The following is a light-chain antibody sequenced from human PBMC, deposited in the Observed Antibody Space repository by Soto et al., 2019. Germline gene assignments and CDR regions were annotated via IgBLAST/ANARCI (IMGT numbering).Light chain of an antibody. CDR2: TAS. V-gene: IGKV1D-12*01. Sequence: DIQVTQSPSSVSASVGDGVTMTCRASQGVSTWLAWYQQKPGKAPNLLIYTASSLQSGVPSRFSGSGSGTDFTLTISSLQPEDFATYYCQQTTTFPLTFGGGTKVEI. CDR3: QQTTTFPLT. J-gene: IGKJ4*01. CDR1: QGVSTW.